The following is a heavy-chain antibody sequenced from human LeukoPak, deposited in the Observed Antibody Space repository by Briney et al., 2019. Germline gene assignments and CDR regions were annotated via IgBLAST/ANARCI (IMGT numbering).Heavy chain of an antibody. Sequence: GGSLRLSFAASGFTFSSYDMHWVRQATGKGLECVSAIGTAGDTYYPVSVKGRFTISRENAKNSLYLQMNSLRAGDTAVYYCARGGGGKGFDYWGQGTMVTVSS. CDR3: ARGGGGKGFDY. D-gene: IGHD4-23*01. CDR1: GFTFSSYD. J-gene: IGHJ4*02. CDR2: IGTAGDT. V-gene: IGHV3-13*04.